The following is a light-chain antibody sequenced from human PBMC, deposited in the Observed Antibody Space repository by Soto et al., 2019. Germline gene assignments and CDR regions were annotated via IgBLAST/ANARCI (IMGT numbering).Light chain of an antibody. J-gene: IGKJ2*01. CDR1: QSVSSSY. CDR2: GAS. Sequence: EIVLTQCPGTLSLSPGERTTLSCRASQSVSSSYLAWYQQKPGQAPRLLIYGASSRATGIPDRFSGSGSGTDFTLTISRLEPEDFAVDYCQQYGSSPYTFGQGTKLEIK. V-gene: IGKV3-20*01. CDR3: QQYGSSPYT.